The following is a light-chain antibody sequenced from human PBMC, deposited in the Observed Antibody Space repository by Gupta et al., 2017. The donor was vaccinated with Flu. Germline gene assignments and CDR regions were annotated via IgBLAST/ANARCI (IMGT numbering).Light chain of an antibody. CDR2: DNG. V-gene: IGLV3-21*02. CDR3: QVWESRGDNVF. CDR1: HSGSNR. Sequence: NHSGSNRVHGYKQSPVRAPVLVVYDNGGRPSGIHKRFAGSNSGNTATLTIIRVEAGEEGDYFCQVWESRGDNVFFGGGTKLTVL. J-gene: IGLJ2*01.